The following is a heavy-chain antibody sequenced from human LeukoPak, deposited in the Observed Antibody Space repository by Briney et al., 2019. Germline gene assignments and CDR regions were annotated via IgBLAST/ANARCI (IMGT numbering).Heavy chain of an antibody. D-gene: IGHD3-10*01. V-gene: IGHV3-23*01. Sequence: GGSLRLSCAAPGFTFSAYGMSWVRQAPGKGLEWVSTISGSGGSTYYADSVKGRFTISRDNSKNTLYLQMNSLRAEDTAVYYCAKDRGVIRDYWGQGTLVTVSS. CDR2: ISGSGGST. CDR3: AKDRGVIRDY. CDR1: GFTFSAYG. J-gene: IGHJ4*02.